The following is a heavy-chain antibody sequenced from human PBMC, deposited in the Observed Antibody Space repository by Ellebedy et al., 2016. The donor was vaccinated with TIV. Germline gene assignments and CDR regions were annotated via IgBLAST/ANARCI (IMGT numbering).Heavy chain of an antibody. D-gene: IGHD6-25*01. Sequence: GGSLRLSXAASKFTFDDYAMYWVRQAPGKGLEWVSGITWNSDKIDYADSVKGRFTISRDDSKNRLYLQMDSLRAEDTAVYYCAIDPSTAASYWGQGTLVTVSS. V-gene: IGHV3-9*01. CDR3: AIDPSTAASY. CDR2: ITWNSDKI. CDR1: KFTFDDYA. J-gene: IGHJ4*02.